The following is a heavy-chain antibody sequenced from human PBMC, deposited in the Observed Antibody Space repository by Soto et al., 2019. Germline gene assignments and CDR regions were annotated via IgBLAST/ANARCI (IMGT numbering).Heavy chain of an antibody. CDR1: GGSISSSYY. J-gene: IGHJ4*02. Sequence: PSETLSLTCSVSGGSISSSYYWDWIRQPPGKGLEWIVSMYYSGSPIYNVSLKSRVTIFVDTSKNQFSLKLTSVTAADTAVYYCVRQRCGGTCPIDYWGPGTLVTVSS. CDR2: MYYSGSP. V-gene: IGHV4-39*01. D-gene: IGHD2-15*01. CDR3: VRQRCGGTCPIDY.